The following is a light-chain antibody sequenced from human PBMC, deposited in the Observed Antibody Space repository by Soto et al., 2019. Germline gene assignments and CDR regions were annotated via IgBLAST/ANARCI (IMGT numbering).Light chain of an antibody. V-gene: IGLV1-40*01. CDR3: QSYDSSLTVV. Sequence: QAVVTQPPSVSGAPGQRVTISCTGSSSNIGAGYDVHWYQKVPGTAPKLLIYGNINRPSGVPDRFSGSKSGTSASLAITGLQADDEADYYCQSYDSSLTVVFGGGTKLTVL. CDR2: GNI. CDR1: SSNIGAGYD. J-gene: IGLJ2*01.